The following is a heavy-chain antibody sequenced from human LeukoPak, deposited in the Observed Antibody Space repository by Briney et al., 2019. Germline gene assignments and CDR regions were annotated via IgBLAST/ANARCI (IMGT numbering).Heavy chain of an antibody. J-gene: IGHJ4*02. D-gene: IGHD3-16*01. V-gene: IGHV1-18*01. CDR3: ARLMDNNYDGSAFDY. CDR1: GYSFTDYI. Sequence: ASVKVSCKTSGYSFTDYIIAWVRQSPGQGLEWLGWIGTYDGHTSYAQKVQGRVTMTTDTSATTAYLELRSLTSDDTALYYCARLMDNNYDGSAFDYWGQGTLVTVSS. CDR2: IGTYDGHT.